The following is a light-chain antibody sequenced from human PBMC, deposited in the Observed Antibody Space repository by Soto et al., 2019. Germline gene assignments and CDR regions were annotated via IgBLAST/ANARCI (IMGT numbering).Light chain of an antibody. Sequence: QSALTQPASVSGSPGQSITISCTGTSSDVGAYDYVSWYQQHPGKAPKYLIYEVSNRPSGVSDRFSGSKSGTTASLTISGLQAEDEVDYYWSSYTTTDPYVFGTGTKLTVL. CDR3: SSYTTTDPYV. V-gene: IGLV2-14*01. CDR1: SSDVGAYDY. CDR2: EVS. J-gene: IGLJ1*01.